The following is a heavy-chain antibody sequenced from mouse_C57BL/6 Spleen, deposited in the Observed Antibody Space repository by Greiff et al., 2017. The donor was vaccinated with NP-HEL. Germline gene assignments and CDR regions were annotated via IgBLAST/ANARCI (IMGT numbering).Heavy chain of an antibody. Sequence: QVQLQQPGAELVRPGSSVKLSCKASGYTFTSYWMPWVKQRPIQGLEWIGNIDPSDSETHYNQKFKDKATLTVDKSSSTAYMQLSSLTSEDSAVYYCARRRYGSSHWYFDVWGTGTTVTVSS. V-gene: IGHV1-52*01. CDR3: ARRRYGSSHWYFDV. D-gene: IGHD1-1*01. CDR1: GYTFTSYW. J-gene: IGHJ1*03. CDR2: IDPSDSET.